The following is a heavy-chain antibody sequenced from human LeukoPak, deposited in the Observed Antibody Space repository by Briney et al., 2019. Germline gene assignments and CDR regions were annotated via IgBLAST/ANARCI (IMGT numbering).Heavy chain of an antibody. CDR1: GYTFTSYG. Sequence: EASVKVSCKASGYTFTSYGISWVRQAPGQGLEWMGWISAYNGNTNYAQKLQGRVTMTTDTSTSTAYMELRSLRSDDTAVYYCARDSLLRGVIIGTHPLDYWGQGTLVTVSS. CDR3: ARDSLLRGVIIGTHPLDY. V-gene: IGHV1-18*01. D-gene: IGHD3-10*01. J-gene: IGHJ4*02. CDR2: ISAYNGNT.